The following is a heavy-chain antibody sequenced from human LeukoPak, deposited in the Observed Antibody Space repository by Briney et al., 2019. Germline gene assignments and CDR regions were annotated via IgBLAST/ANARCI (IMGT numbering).Heavy chain of an antibody. Sequence: PSETLSLTCAVYGGSVSAYYWNWIRQPPGKGLEWIGEIDHSGSTNYNPSLKSRLTISVDTSKNQFSLKLSSVTAADTAVYYCARARAVAGTFSWFDPWGQGTLVTVSS. CDR1: GGSVSAYY. CDR3: ARARAVAGTFSWFDP. V-gene: IGHV4-34*01. CDR2: IDHSGST. J-gene: IGHJ5*02. D-gene: IGHD6-19*01.